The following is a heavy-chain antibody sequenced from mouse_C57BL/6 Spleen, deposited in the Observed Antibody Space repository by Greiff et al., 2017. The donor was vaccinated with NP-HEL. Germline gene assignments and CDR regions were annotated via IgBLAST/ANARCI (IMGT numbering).Heavy chain of an antibody. D-gene: IGHD1-1*01. CDR2: INPSTGGT. J-gene: IGHJ2*01. V-gene: IGHV1-42*01. CDR1: GYSFTGYY. CDR3: ARTKSYYGSSYYFDY. Sequence: EVKLQESGPELVKPGASVKISCKASGYSFTGYYMNWVKLSPEKSLEWIGEINPSTGGTTYNQKFKAKATLTVDKSSSTAYMQLKSLTSEDSAVYYCARTKSYYGSSYYFDYWGQGTTLTVSS.